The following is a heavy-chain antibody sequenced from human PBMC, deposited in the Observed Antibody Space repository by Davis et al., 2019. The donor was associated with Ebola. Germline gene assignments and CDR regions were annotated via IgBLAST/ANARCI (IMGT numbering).Heavy chain of an antibody. Sequence: SETLSLTCAVYGGSFSGYYWSWIRQPPGKGLEWIGSIYYSGSTYYNPSLKSRVTISVDTSKNQFSLKLSSVTAADTAVYYCARDGYCSSTSCPQDYGMDVWGQGTTVTVSS. D-gene: IGHD2-2*03. CDR1: GGSFSGYY. CDR3: ARDGYCSSTSCPQDYGMDV. V-gene: IGHV4-34*01. J-gene: IGHJ6*02. CDR2: IYYSGST.